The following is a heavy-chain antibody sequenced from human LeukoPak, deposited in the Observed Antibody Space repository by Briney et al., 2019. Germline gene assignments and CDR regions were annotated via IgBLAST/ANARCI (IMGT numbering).Heavy chain of an antibody. CDR3: ARETIAVAGTSYWFDP. Sequence: SETLSLTCTVSGGSISSYYWSWIRQPPGKGLEWIGYIYYGGSTNYNPSLKSRVTISVDTSKNQFSLKLSSVTAADTAVYYCARETIAVAGTSYWFDPWGQGTLVTVSS. CDR1: GGSISSYY. J-gene: IGHJ5*02. V-gene: IGHV4-59*01. CDR2: IYYGGST. D-gene: IGHD6-19*01.